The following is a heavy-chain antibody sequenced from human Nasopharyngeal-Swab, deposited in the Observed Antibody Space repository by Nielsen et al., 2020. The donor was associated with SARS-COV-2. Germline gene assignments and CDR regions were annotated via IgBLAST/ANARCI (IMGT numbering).Heavy chain of an antibody. D-gene: IGHD6-19*01. CDR1: GYTLTELS. V-gene: IGHV1-24*01. CDR2: FDPEDGET. CDR3: ATDYAYSSGWYVGY. Sequence: ASVKVSCKVSGYTLTELSMHWVRQAPGKGLVWMGGFDPEDGETIYAQKFQGRVTMTEDTSTDTAYMELSSLRSEDTAVYYCATDYAYSSGWYVGYWGQGTLVTVSS. J-gene: IGHJ4*02.